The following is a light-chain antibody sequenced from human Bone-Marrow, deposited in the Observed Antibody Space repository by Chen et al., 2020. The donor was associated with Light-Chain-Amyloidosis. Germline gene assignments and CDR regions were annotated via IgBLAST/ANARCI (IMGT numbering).Light chain of an antibody. CDR3: AARADSLSSSV. CDR1: SSNIGINY. V-gene: IGLV1-47*01. Sequence: QSVLTQPPSASGTPGQRVTISCSGASSNIGINYVYWYQHFPGAAPNLLIHRSNQRPSGVRDRFAASEEGPSAFLAISGVGSGNGADYYCAARADSLSSSVFGPGTKVIFL. CDR2: RSN. J-gene: IGLJ1*01.